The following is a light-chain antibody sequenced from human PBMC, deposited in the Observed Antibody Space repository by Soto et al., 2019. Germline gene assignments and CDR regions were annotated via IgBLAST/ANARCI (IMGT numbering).Light chain of an antibody. V-gene: IGLV1-44*01. CDR1: SSNIGSNT. CDR2: SNN. Sequence: QSVLTQPPSASGTPGQRVTISCSGSSSNIGSNTVNWYQQLPGTAPKLLIYSNNQRPSGVPDRFSGSQSGTSASLAISGLQSEDEADYYCAAWEESLSAYVFGTGTKVTVL. J-gene: IGLJ1*01. CDR3: AAWEESLSAYV.